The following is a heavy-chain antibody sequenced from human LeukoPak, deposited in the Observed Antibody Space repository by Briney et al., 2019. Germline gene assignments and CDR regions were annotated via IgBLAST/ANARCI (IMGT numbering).Heavy chain of an antibody. CDR1: GDSISSSNYY. CDR3: ARHSSVYSYGHRPFDY. Sequence: KPSQTLSLTCTVSGDSISSSNYYWGWIRQPPGKGLEWIGSIYFSGTTYSNPSLKSRVTMSADTSKSQFSLKLSSVTAADTAVFYCARHSSVYSYGHRPFDYWGQGTLVTVSS. D-gene: IGHD5-18*01. V-gene: IGHV4-39*01. CDR2: IYFSGTT. J-gene: IGHJ4*02.